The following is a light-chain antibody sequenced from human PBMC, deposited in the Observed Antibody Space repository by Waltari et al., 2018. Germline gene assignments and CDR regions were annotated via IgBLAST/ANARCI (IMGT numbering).Light chain of an antibody. CDR2: GAS. CDR1: QSVSSN. J-gene: IGKJ1*01. Sequence: EIVMTQSPATLSVSPGERATLSCRARQSVSSNLAWYQQNPGQAPRRLIYGASTRATGIPARFSGSGSGTEFTLTISSMQSEDFAVYYCQQYNNWPPWTFGQGTKVEIK. V-gene: IGKV3-15*01. CDR3: QQYNNWPPWT.